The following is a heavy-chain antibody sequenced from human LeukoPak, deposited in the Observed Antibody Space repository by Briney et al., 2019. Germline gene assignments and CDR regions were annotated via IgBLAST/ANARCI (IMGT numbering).Heavy chain of an antibody. CDR2: ILYDGSNK. D-gene: IGHD2-8*02. CDR3: AKDKRHTWSLDY. Sequence: GGSLRLSCVASGFTFSNYGMHWVRQAPGKGLGWVAMILYDGSNKHYADSVKGRFTISRDDSENAVYLQMNSLRPEETAVYYCAKDKRHTWSLDYWGQGTLVTVSS. J-gene: IGHJ4*02. CDR1: GFTFSNYG. V-gene: IGHV3-30*02.